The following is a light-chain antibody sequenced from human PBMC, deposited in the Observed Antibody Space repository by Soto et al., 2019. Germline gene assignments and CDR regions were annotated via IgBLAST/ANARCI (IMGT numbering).Light chain of an antibody. V-gene: IGKV1-39*01. CDR2: AAS. CDR3: QQSYSTPWT. CDR1: QSISSY. J-gene: IGKJ1*01. Sequence: DIQMTQSPSSLSASVGDRVTITCRASQSISSYLNWYQQKPGKAPKLLIYAASSLQSGVPSRFSGSGSGTDFTLTISRLQPEDFATYYCQQSYSTPWTFGQGTNVEIK.